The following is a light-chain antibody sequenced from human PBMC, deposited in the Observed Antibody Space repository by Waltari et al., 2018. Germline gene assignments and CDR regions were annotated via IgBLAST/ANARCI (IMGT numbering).Light chain of an antibody. CDR1: SSNIGAGYA. CDR2: GNN. Sequence: QSVLTQPPSVSGAPGQRVTISCTGSSSNIGAGYAVHWYQQLPGTAPKLLIYGNNNRPSGVPDRFSGSKSGTSASLAITWLQAEDEADYYCQSYGSDWVFGGGTKLTVL. J-gene: IGLJ3*02. V-gene: IGLV1-40*01. CDR3: QSYGSDWV.